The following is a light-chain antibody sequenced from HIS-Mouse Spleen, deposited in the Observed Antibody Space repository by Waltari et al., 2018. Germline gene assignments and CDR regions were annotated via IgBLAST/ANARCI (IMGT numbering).Light chain of an antibody. V-gene: IGLV2-23*03. CDR2: EGS. CDR3: CSYAGSSTFGV. Sequence: SALTQPASVSGSPGQSTTISCTGTTRHVGTYNLVSRYQQHPGKAPKLIIYEGSKRPSGVSNRFSGSKSGNTASLTISGLQAEDEADYYCCSYAGSSTFGVFGGGTKLTVL. CDR1: TRHVGTYNL. J-gene: IGLJ3*02.